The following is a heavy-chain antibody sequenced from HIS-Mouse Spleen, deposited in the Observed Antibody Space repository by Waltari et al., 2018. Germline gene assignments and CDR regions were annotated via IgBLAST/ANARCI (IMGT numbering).Heavy chain of an antibody. CDR3: ARDRLGRGPGYYYYGMDV. V-gene: IGHV1-2*02. Sequence: QVQLVQSGAEVKKPGASVKVSCKAAGYTFTVHYMHWVRQAPGQGLEWMGWINPNSGGTNYAQKFQGRVTMTRDTSISTAYMELSRLRSDDTAVYYCARDRLGRGPGYYYYGMDVWGQGTTVTVSS. CDR2: INPNSGGT. J-gene: IGHJ6*02. D-gene: IGHD7-27*01. CDR1: GYTFTVHY.